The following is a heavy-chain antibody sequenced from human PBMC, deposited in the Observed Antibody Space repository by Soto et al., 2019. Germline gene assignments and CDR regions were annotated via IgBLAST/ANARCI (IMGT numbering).Heavy chain of an antibody. J-gene: IGHJ5*02. Sequence: KVSCKASGGTFSSYTLSWVRQAPGQGLEWMGRIIPILGIANYAQKFQGRVTITADKSTSTAYMELSSPRSEDTAVYYCASRERGSGDPNWFDPWGQGTLVTVSS. V-gene: IGHV1-69*02. CDR3: ASRERGSGDPNWFDP. CDR1: GGTFSSYT. D-gene: IGHD2-15*01. CDR2: IIPILGIA.